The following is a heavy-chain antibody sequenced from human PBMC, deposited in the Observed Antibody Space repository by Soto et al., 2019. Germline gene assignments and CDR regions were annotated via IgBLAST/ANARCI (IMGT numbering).Heavy chain of an antibody. CDR1: GFTFSSYS. CDR2: ISSSSSYI. V-gene: IGHV3-21*01. J-gene: IGHJ5*02. CDR3: ARDREGSGDYDFWSGLTGYNWFDP. D-gene: IGHD3-3*01. Sequence: PGGSLRLSCAASGFTFSSYSMNWVRQAPGKGLEWVSSISSSSSYIYYADSVKGRFTISRDNAKSSLYLQMNSLRAEDTAVYYCARDREGSGDYDFWSGLTGYNWFDPWGQGTLVTVSS.